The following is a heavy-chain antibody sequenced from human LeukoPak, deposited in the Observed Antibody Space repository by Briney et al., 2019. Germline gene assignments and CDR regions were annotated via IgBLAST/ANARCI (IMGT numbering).Heavy chain of an antibody. CDR2: ISSSGSTI. V-gene: IGHV3-48*03. D-gene: IGHD5-18*01. CDR1: GFTFSSYE. Sequence: GGSLRLSCAASGFTFSSYEMTWVRQAPGKGLEWVSYISSSGSTIYYADSVKGRFTISRDNAKNSLYLHMNSLRAEDTAVYFCARDLRDTSMITYPYFMDVGGKGTTVIISS. J-gene: IGHJ6*03. CDR3: ARDLRDTSMITYPYFMDV.